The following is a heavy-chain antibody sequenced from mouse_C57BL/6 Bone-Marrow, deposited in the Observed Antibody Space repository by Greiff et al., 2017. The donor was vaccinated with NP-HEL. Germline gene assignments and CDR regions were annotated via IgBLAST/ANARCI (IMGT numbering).Heavy chain of an antibody. V-gene: IGHV1-55*01. CDR1: GYTFTSYW. Sequence: VKLQQPGAELVKPGASVKMSCKASGYTFTSYWITWVKQRPGQGLEWIGDIYPGSGSTNYNEKFKSKATLTVDTSSSTAYMQLSSLTSEDSAVYYCARRGYYYGSSPYYAMDYWGQGTSVTVSS. CDR3: ARRGYYYGSSPYYAMDY. D-gene: IGHD1-1*01. J-gene: IGHJ4*01. CDR2: IYPGSGST.